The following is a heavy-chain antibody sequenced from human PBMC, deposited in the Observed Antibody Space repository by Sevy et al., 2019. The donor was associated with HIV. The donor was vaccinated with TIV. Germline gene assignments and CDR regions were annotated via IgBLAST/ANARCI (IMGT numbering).Heavy chain of an antibody. CDR2: ISSRSSHT. Sequence: GGSLRLSCVASGFSFSEYYISWIRQAPGKGLEWVSYISSRSSHTNFADSVKGRFTISRDNAKNLLYLQMNSLRVDDTAVYYCAMAFYSGSSDPDAFDIWGQGTMVTVSS. CDR1: GFSFSEYY. D-gene: IGHD6-13*01. CDR3: AMAFYSGSSDPDAFDI. J-gene: IGHJ3*02. V-gene: IGHV3-11*06.